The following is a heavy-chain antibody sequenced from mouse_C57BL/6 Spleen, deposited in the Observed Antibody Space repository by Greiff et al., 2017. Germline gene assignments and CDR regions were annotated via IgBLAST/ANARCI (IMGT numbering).Heavy chain of an antibody. V-gene: IGHV3-1*01. CDR3: ARAAVVEGYAMDY. CDR1: GYSITSGYD. Sequence: DVKLVESGPGMVKPSQSLSLTCTVTGYSITSGYDWHWIRHFPGNKLEWVGYISYSGSTNYNPSLKSRISITHDTSKNHFFLKLNSVTTEDTATYYCARAAVVEGYAMDYWGQGTSVTVSS. CDR2: ISYSGST. D-gene: IGHD1-1*01. J-gene: IGHJ4*01.